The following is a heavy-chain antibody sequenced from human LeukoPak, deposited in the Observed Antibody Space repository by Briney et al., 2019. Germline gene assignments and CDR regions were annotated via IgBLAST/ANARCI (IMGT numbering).Heavy chain of an antibody. CDR1: GYSISSSNW. Sequence: SETLSLTCAVSGYSISSSNWWGWIRQPPGKGLEWIGYIYYSGSTYYNPSLRSRVTMSVDTSKNQFSLKLSSVTALDTAVYYCARRDSGHVAFDSWGQGTLVTVSS. D-gene: IGHD5-12*01. V-gene: IGHV4-28*01. CDR3: ARRDSGHVAFDS. J-gene: IGHJ4*02. CDR2: IYYSGST.